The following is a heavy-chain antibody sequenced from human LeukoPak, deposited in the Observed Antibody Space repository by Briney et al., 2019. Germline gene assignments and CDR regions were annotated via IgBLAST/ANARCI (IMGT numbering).Heavy chain of an antibody. D-gene: IGHD5-12*01. V-gene: IGHV4-34*01. CDR1: GGSFSGYY. J-gene: IGHJ6*03. CDR2: INHSGST. CDR3: ARRPQPTPRGLWATSNYYYYYMDV. Sequence: KSSETLSLTCAVYGGSFSGYYWSWIRQPPGKGLEWIGEINHSGSTNYNPSLKSRVTISVDTSKNQFSLNLSSVTAADTALYFCARRPQPTPRGLWATSNYYYYYMDVWGKGTTVTISS.